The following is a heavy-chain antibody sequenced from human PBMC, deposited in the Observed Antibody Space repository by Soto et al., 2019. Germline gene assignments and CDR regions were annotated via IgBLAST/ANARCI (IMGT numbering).Heavy chain of an antibody. V-gene: IGHV4-34*01. Sequence: QVQLQQWGAGLLKPSETLSLTCAVYGGSFSGYYWSWIRQPPGKGLEWIGEINHSGSTNYNPSLKSRVTITIDTAKNPFSLKLSSVTAADTAVYYCARGRKQLVPGYYYYYMDVWGKGTTVTVSS. D-gene: IGHD6-6*01. CDR3: ARGRKQLVPGYYYYYMDV. CDR1: GGSFSGYY. J-gene: IGHJ6*03. CDR2: INHSGST.